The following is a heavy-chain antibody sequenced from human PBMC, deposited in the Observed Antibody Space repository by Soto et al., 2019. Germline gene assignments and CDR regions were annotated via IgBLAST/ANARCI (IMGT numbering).Heavy chain of an antibody. D-gene: IGHD3-10*01. V-gene: IGHV3-30-3*01. CDR3: ARNYYGSGSSSAPFGY. Sequence: QVQLVESGGGVVQPGRSLRLSCAASGFTFSNFAIHWVRQAPGKGLEWVAVISHYGTNKYYADSVKGRFTNSRDNSNNAFYLQRNSLSDEDTAIYYCARNYYGSGSSSAPFGYWGQGTLVTVSS. CDR1: GFTFSNFA. J-gene: IGHJ4*02. CDR2: ISHYGTNK.